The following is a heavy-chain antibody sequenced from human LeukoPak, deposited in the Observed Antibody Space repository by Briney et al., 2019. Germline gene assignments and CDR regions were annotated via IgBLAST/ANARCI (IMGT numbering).Heavy chain of an antibody. CDR2: ISWNSGSI. CDR3: AKDRVSNYYDSSGYSAGGFDY. V-gene: IGHV3-9*01. CDR1: GFTFSSYA. Sequence: GGSLRLSCAASGFTFSSYAMPWVRQAPGKGLEWVSGISWNSGSIGYADSVKGRFTISRDNAKNSLYLQMNSLRAEDTALYYCAKDRVSNYYDSSGYSAGGFDYWGQGTLVTVSS. J-gene: IGHJ4*02. D-gene: IGHD3-22*01.